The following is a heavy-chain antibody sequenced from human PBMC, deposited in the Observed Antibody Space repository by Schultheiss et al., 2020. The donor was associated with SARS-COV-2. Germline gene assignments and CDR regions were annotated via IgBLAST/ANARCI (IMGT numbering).Heavy chain of an antibody. Sequence: ASVKVSCKASGYTFTSYDINWVRQATGQGLEWMGWMNPNSGNTGYAQKFQGRVTMTRDTSISTAYMELSRLRSDDTAVYYCARWKLLGYCSSTSCYEYFQHWGQGTLVTVLL. J-gene: IGHJ1*01. CDR3: ARWKLLGYCSSTSCYEYFQH. CDR1: GYTFTSYD. D-gene: IGHD2-2*01. V-gene: IGHV1-8*01. CDR2: MNPNSGNT.